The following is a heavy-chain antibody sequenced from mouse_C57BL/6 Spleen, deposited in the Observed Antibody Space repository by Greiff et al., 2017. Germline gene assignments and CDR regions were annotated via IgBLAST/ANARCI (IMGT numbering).Heavy chain of an antibody. CDR2: INPNNGGT. Sequence: EVQLQQSVPELVKPGASVKISCTASGYTFTDSYMNWVKQSHGKGLEWIGNINPNNGGTSYSQKFKGKATLTADKSSSTAYMEPRSLTSEDSAVYYCARESYSHFDYWGQGTTLTVSS. CDR3: ARESYSHFDY. CDR1: GYTFTDSY. J-gene: IGHJ2*01. V-gene: IGHV1-26*01. D-gene: IGHD1-1*01.